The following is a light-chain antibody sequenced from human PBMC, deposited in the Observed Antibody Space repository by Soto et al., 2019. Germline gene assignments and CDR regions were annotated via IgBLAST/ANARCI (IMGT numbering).Light chain of an antibody. Sequence: QSALTQPRSVSGSPGQSITISCTGTSSDVGGYNYVSWYQQHPGKAPKLMIYEVSKRPSGVPDRFSGSKSGNTASLTVSGLQAEDEADYYCNSYAGSNNWVFGGGTKLTVL. V-gene: IGLV2-8*01. J-gene: IGLJ3*02. CDR3: NSYAGSNNWV. CDR1: SSDVGGYNY. CDR2: EVS.